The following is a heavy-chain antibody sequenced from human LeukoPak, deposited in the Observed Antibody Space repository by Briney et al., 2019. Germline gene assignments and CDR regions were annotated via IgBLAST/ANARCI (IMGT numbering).Heavy chain of an antibody. CDR1: GGSIKNY. CDR3: ARHRSDTGGKKGVNWFDP. Sequence: PSETLSLTCSVSGGSIKNYWSWIRQPPGKGVEWLGNIYFGGTTDYNSSLKSRLTISVDTFKNQLSLNLQSVTAADTATYYCARHRSDTGGKKGVNWFDPWGQGTLVTVSS. V-gene: IGHV4-59*01. D-gene: IGHD4-23*01. J-gene: IGHJ5*02. CDR2: IYFGGTT.